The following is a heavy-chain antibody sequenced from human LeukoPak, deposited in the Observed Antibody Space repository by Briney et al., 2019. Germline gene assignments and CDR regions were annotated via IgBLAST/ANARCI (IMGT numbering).Heavy chain of an antibody. J-gene: IGHJ6*03. CDR1: GGSFSGYY. CDR3: ARHAPDCSSTSCYPPLHYYYYMDV. D-gene: IGHD2-2*01. V-gene: IGHV4-34*01. Sequence: SETLSLTCAVYGGSFSGYYWSWIRQPPGKGLEWIGEINHSGSTNYNPSPKSRVTISVDTSKNQFSLKLSSVTAAGTAVYYCARHAPDCSSTSCYPPLHYYYYMDVWGKGTTVTISS. CDR2: INHSGST.